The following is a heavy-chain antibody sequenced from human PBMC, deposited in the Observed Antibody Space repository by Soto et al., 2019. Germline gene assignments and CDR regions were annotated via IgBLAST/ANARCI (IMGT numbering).Heavy chain of an antibody. V-gene: IGHV4-59*08. CDR3: ARRYGSCFDY. D-gene: IGHD5-18*01. J-gene: IGHJ4*02. Sequence: SETLSLTCTVSGGSISSYYWSWFRQPPGKGLEWIGYIYYSGSTNYNPSLKSRVTISVDTSKNQFSLKLSSVTAADTAVEYCARRYGSCFDYWGQGTLVTVSS. CDR2: IYYSGST. CDR1: GGSISSYY.